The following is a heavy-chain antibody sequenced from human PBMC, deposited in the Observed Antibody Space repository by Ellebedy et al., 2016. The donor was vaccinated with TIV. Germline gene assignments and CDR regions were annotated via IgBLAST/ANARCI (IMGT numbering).Heavy chain of an antibody. CDR2: FSGNGLHV. V-gene: IGHV3-21*06. D-gene: IGHD2-21*02. CDR3: ATDRGERGLLSFFDS. CDR1: GLPLDHCN. J-gene: IGHJ4*02. Sequence: PGGSLRLSCTASGLPLDHCNMNRVRQAPGKGLDWVSSFSGNGLHVQYTDLVQGRFTISRDSAKNSVSLQMDSLRAEDTAVYYCATDRGERGLLSFFDSWGQGTPVTVST.